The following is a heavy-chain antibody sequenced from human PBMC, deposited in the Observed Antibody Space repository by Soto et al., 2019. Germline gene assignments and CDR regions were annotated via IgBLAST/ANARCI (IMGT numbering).Heavy chain of an antibody. CDR1: GGSISSGGYY. CDR2: IYYSGST. J-gene: IGHJ4*02. D-gene: IGHD3-16*01. CDR3: ARWAITFGGKGFDY. Sequence: SETLSLTCTVSGGSISSGGYYWSWIRQHPGKGLEWIGYIYYSGSTYYNPSLKSRVTISVDTSKNQFSLKLSSVTAADTAVYYCARWAITFGGKGFDYWGQGTLVTVSS. V-gene: IGHV4-31*03.